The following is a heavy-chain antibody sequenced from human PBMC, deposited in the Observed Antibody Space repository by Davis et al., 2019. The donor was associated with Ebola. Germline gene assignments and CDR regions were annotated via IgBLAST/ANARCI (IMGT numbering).Heavy chain of an antibody. Sequence: GESLKISCAASGSTFSSYSMSWIRQAPGKGLEWVSYIISSGSTIYYADSVKGRFTISRDNAKNSLYLQMNSLRAEDTAVYYCARGDRSNYIVVVPAADFDYWGQGTLVTVSS. D-gene: IGHD2-2*01. J-gene: IGHJ4*02. CDR1: GSTFSSYS. CDR3: ARGDRSNYIVVVPAADFDY. V-gene: IGHV3-48*04. CDR2: IISSGSTI.